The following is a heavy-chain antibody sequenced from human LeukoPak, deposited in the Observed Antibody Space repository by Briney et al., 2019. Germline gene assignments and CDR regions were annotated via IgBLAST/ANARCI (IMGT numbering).Heavy chain of an antibody. Sequence: GGSLRLSCAASGFTVSSNEMSWVRQAPGKGLEWVSSISGGSTYYADSRKGRFTISRDNSKNTLYLQMNSLRAEDTAVYYCARALRGYSYGMDVWGQGTTVTVSS. J-gene: IGHJ6*02. V-gene: IGHV3-38-3*01. CDR2: ISGGST. CDR1: GFTVSSNE. CDR3: ARALRGYSYGMDV. D-gene: IGHD5-18*01.